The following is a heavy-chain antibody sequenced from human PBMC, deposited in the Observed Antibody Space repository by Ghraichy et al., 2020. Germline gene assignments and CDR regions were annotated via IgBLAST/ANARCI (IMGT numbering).Heavy chain of an antibody. J-gene: IGHJ4*02. D-gene: IGHD4-17*01. V-gene: IGHV1-58*01. Sequence: SVKVSCKASGFTFTSSAVQWVRQARGQRLEWIGWIVVGSGNINYAQKFQERVTITRDMSTSTAYMELSSLRFEDTAVYYCAARTVTTGGFDYWGQGTLVTVSS. CDR3: AARTVTTGGFDY. CDR2: IVVGSGNI. CDR1: GFTFTSSA.